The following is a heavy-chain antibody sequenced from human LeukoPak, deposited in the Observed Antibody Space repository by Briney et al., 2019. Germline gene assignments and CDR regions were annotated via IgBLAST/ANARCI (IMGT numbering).Heavy chain of an antibody. J-gene: IGHJ4*02. V-gene: IGHV1-8*01. CDR3: ARVGALDPDY. CDR2: MNPNSGNT. Sequence: ASVTVSCKASGYTFTSYDINWVRQATGQGLEWMGWMNPNSGNTGYAQKFQGRVTMTRNTSISTGYMELSSLRSEDTAIYYCARVGALDPDYWGQGTLVTVSS. D-gene: IGHD3-10*01. CDR1: GYTFTSYD.